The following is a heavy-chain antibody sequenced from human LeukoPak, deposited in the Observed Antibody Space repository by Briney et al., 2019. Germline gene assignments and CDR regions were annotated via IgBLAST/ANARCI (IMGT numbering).Heavy chain of an antibody. D-gene: IGHD3-3*01. V-gene: IGHV4-59*01. Sequence: SETLSLTCTVSGGSISSYFWSWIRQPPGKGLEWIGYIYYSGSTKYKPSLKSRVTISVDTSKNQFSLKLSSVTAADTAVYYCARGRFLDAFDIWGQGTMVTVSS. J-gene: IGHJ3*02. CDR2: IYYSGST. CDR1: GGSISSYF. CDR3: ARGRFLDAFDI.